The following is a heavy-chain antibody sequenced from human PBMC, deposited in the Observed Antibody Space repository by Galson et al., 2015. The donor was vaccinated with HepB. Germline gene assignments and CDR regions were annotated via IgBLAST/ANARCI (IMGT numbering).Heavy chain of an antibody. Sequence: SLRLSCAASGFTFSSYTMNWVRQAPGKGLESVSHISSTGTTMYYADSAKGRFTISRDNSQNSLYLQMNSLRDEDTAVYYCARVYFGSESSSAYWYFDLWGRGALVTVSS. V-gene: IGHV3-48*02. CDR3: ARVYFGSESSSAYWYFDL. D-gene: IGHD3-10*01. J-gene: IGHJ2*01. CDR2: ISSTGTTM. CDR1: GFTFSSYT.